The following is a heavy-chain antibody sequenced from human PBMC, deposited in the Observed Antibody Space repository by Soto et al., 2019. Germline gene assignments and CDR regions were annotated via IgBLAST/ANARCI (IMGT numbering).Heavy chain of an antibody. Sequence: GASVKVSCKASGYTFTSYGIIWVRQAPGQGLEWMGWISAYNGNTNYAQNLQGRVTMTTDTSTSTAYMELRSLRSDDTAVYYCARVFTSYYDSSGYYNFDYWGQGTLVTVSS. CDR3: ARVFTSYYDSSGYYNFDY. V-gene: IGHV1-18*01. D-gene: IGHD3-22*01. CDR2: ISAYNGNT. J-gene: IGHJ4*02. CDR1: GYTFTSYG.